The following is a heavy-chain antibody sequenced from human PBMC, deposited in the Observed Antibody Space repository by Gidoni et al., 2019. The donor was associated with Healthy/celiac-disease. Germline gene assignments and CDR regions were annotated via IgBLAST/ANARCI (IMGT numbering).Heavy chain of an antibody. D-gene: IGHD1-26*01. J-gene: IGHJ4*02. Sequence: QLQLQESGPGLVKPSETLSLTCTVSGDSISSSSYYWGWIRQPPGKGLEWIGSIYYSGSTYYNPSLKSRVTISVDTSKNQFSLKLSSVTAADTAVYYCARLGQWGIGAQVYFDYWGQGTLVTVSS. CDR2: IYYSGST. CDR3: ARLGQWGIGAQVYFDY. CDR1: GDSISSSSYY. V-gene: IGHV4-39*01.